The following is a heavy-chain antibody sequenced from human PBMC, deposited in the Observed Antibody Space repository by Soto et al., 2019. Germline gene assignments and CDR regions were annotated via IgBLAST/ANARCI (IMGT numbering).Heavy chain of an antibody. CDR3: ARDLTVTMLVYYYGMDV. J-gene: IGHJ6*02. Sequence: GASVKVCGKACGYTFTSYYMHWVRQAPGQGLEWMGIINPSGGSTSYAQKFQGRVTMTRDTSTSTVYMGLSSLRSEDTAVYYCARDLTVTMLVYYYGMDVWGQGTTVPVSS. V-gene: IGHV1-46*01. CDR2: INPSGGST. CDR1: GYTFTSYY. D-gene: IGHD4-4*01.